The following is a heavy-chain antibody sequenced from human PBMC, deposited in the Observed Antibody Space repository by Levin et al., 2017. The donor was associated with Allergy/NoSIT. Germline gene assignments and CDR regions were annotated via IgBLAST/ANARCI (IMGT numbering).Heavy chain of an antibody. CDR1: GGSISSGGYS. D-gene: IGHD5-12*01. Sequence: PSETLSLTCAVSGGSISSGGYSWSWIRQPPGKGLEWIGYIYHSGSTYYNPSLKSRLTISVDRSKNHFSLKLSSVTAADTAVYYCARGYSGFGGWFDPWGQGTLVTVSS. CDR3: ARGYSGFGGWFDP. V-gene: IGHV4-30-2*01. J-gene: IGHJ5*02. CDR2: IYHSGST.